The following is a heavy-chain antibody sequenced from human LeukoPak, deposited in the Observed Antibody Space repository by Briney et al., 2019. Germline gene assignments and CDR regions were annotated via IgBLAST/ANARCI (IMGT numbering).Heavy chain of an antibody. CDR1: GFTASSDY. D-gene: IGHD2-21*01. V-gene: IGHV3-53*01. Sequence: GGSLRLSCAASGFTASSDYMSWVRQAPGKGLEWVSIIYTAGSTYYTDSVKGRFTISRDNSKNTVYLQMNSLRAEDMAVYYCARGSLWATSAPWCHRALVTV. J-gene: IGHJ5*02. CDR3: ARGSLWATSAP. CDR2: IYTAGST.